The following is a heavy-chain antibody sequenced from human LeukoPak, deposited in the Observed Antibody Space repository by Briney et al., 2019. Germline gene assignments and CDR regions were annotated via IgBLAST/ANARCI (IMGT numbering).Heavy chain of an antibody. CDR3: ARSGRGSSTDYLDY. J-gene: IGHJ4*02. V-gene: IGHV3-53*04. CDR2: IYSDGNT. D-gene: IGHD2-2*01. CDR1: GFTVSSNH. Sequence: GGSLRLSCAATGFTVSSNHMNWVRQAPGKGLEWVSLIYSDGNTRYADSVKGRFTISRHNSKNTLYLQMNSLRPDDTAVYYCARSGRGSSTDYLDYWGQGTLVTVSS.